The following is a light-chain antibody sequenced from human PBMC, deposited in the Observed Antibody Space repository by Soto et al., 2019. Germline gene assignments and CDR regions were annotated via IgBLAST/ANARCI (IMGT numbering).Light chain of an antibody. CDR2: DVS. V-gene: IGLV2-8*01. J-gene: IGLJ1*01. CDR3: SSYAGTHIV. CDR1: SSDVGGYNY. Sequence: QSVLTQPPSPSGSPGQSVTISCTGNSSDVGGYNYVSWYQQHPGKAPKLMIYDVSKRPSGVPDRFSGSKSGNTASLTVSGLQAEDEADYYCSSYAGTHIVFGTGTKVTVL.